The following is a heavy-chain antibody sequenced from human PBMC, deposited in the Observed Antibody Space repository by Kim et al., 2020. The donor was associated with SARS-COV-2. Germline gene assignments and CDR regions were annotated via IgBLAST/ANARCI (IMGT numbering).Heavy chain of an antibody. CDR1: GFTLSSSV. J-gene: IGHJ4*02. Sequence: GGSLRLSCAASGFTLSSSVMHWVRQAPGKGLEWVALMSHDGSNKYYADSVKGRFTISRDNSKNTLHLQMNSLRAEDTAVYYCAKELSSGVHIDYWGQGTL. V-gene: IGHV3-30*18. D-gene: IGHD6-19*01. CDR2: MSHDGSNK. CDR3: AKELSSGVHIDY.